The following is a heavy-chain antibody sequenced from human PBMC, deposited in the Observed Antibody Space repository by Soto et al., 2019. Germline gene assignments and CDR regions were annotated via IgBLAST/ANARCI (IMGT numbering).Heavy chain of an antibody. CDR2: INPSGGST. D-gene: IGHD2-15*01. J-gene: IGHJ5*02. Sequence: QVQLVQSGAEVKKPGASVKVSCKASGYTFTSYYTHWVRQAPGQGLEWMGIINPSGGSTSYAQKFQGRVTMTRDTSTSTVYMELSSLRSEDTAVYYCARDQVGAAPKNWFDPWGQGTLVTVSS. CDR3: ARDQVGAAPKNWFDP. CDR1: GYTFTSYY. V-gene: IGHV1-46*01.